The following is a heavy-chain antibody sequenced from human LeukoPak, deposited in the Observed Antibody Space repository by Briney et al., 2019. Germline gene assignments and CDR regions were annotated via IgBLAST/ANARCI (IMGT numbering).Heavy chain of an antibody. CDR2: ISSSSSTI. J-gene: IGHJ4*02. V-gene: IGHV3-48*04. Sequence: PWGSLRLSCAASGFTFSSYSMNWVRQAPGKGLEWVSYISSSSSTIYYADSVKGRFTISRDNAKNSLYLQMNSLRAEDTAVYYCARAMRYYDSSIDYWGQGTLVTVSS. CDR1: GFTFSSYS. CDR3: ARAMRYYDSSIDY. D-gene: IGHD3-22*01.